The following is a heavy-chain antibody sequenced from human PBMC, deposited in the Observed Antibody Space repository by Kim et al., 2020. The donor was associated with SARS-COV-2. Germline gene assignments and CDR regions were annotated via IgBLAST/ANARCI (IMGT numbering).Heavy chain of an antibody. D-gene: IGHD3-10*01. Sequence: ASVKVSCKVSGYTLTELSMHWVRQAPGKGLEWMGGFDPEDGETIYAQKFQGRVTMTEDTSTDTAYMELSSLRSEDTAVYYCATDSDTTPSITMVRGVIHYYYYYGMDVWGQGTTVTVSS. CDR2: FDPEDGET. CDR1: GYTLTELS. CDR3: ATDSDTTPSITMVRGVIHYYYYYGMDV. V-gene: IGHV1-24*01. J-gene: IGHJ6*02.